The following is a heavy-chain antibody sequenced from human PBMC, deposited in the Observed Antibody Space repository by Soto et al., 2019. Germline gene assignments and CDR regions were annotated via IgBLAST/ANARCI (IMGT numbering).Heavy chain of an antibody. CDR3: TTDRGGFDY. CDR1: GFTFSNAW. Sequence: GGSLRLSCAASGFTFSNAWMRWVRQAPGKGLEWVGRIKSKAYGWTTDYAAPVKGRFTISRDDSKNTLYLQMNSLKTEYTAVYYCTTDRGGFDYWGQGTLVTVSS. J-gene: IGHJ4*02. V-gene: IGHV3-15*01. D-gene: IGHD2-15*01. CDR2: IKSKAYGWTT.